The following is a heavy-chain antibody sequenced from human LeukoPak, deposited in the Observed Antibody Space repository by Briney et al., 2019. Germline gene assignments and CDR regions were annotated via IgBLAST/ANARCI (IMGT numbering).Heavy chain of an antibody. D-gene: IGHD2-2*01. CDR1: GFVFRNYF. V-gene: IGHV3-53*01. CDR3: ARGIRDCSRTTCYQPFDY. J-gene: IGHJ4*02. CDR2: VYSGGHT. Sequence: GGSLRLSCAASGFVFRNYFMSWVRQAPGKGLEWVSIVYSGGHTYYADSVKGRFTISRDKSKNTLYLQMSSLRAEDTAVYYCARGIRDCSRTTCYQPFDYWGQGALVTVSS.